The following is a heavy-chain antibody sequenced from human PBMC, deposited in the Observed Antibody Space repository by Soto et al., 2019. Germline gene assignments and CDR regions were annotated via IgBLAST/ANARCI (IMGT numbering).Heavy chain of an antibody. Sequence: SETLSLTCAVCGGSIISASYSWNWIRQSPGRGLEWIGHIYSSGSTYYNPSLKSRVSISVDTSNNQFSLKLTSVTAADTAVYFCAREDAARIERWFDAWGQGILVTVSS. D-gene: IGHD6-6*01. CDR3: AREDAARIERWFDA. V-gene: IGHV4-31*11. J-gene: IGHJ5*02. CDR1: GGSIISASYS. CDR2: IYSSGST.